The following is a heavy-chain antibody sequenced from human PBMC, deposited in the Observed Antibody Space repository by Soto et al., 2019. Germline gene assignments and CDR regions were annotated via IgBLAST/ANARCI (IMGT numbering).Heavy chain of an antibody. CDR1: GFTFSSYG. V-gene: IGHV3-33*01. Sequence: QVQLVESGGGVVQPGRSLRLSCAASGFTFSSYGMHWVRQAPGKGLEWVAVIWYDGSNKYYADSVKGRFTISRDNSKNTLYPQMNSLRAEDTAVYYCARDSRESCPDYWGQGTLVTVSS. CDR2: IWYDGSNK. D-gene: IGHD3-10*01. CDR3: ARDSRESCPDY. J-gene: IGHJ4*02.